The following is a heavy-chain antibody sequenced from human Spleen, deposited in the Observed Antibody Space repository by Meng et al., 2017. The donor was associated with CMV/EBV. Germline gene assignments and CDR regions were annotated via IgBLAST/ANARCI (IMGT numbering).Heavy chain of an antibody. V-gene: IGHV1-69*05. D-gene: IGHD3-22*01. J-gene: IGHJ5*02. CDR1: GIFSNYG. CDR2: IIPIFGTT. CDR3: ARAHRAYYYDSRVPFDP. Sequence: GIFSNYGINWVRQAPGQGLEWMGGIIPIFGTTNYAQKFQGRVTITTDASTSTAYMEMTSLRSEDTATYYCARAHRAYYYDSRVPFDPWGLGTLVTVSS.